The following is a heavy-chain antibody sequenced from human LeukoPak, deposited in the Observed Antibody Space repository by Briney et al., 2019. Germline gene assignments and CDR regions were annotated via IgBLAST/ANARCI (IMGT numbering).Heavy chain of an antibody. Sequence: GGSLRLSCAASGFTFSSYAMSWVRQAPGKGLKWVSAISGSGGSTYYADSVKGRFTISRDNSKNTLYLQMNSLRAEDTAVYYCAKGPRGGVVVTAMYFDYWGQGTLVTVSS. V-gene: IGHV3-23*01. CDR1: GFTFSSYA. CDR2: ISGSGGST. D-gene: IGHD2-21*02. J-gene: IGHJ4*02. CDR3: AKGPRGGVVVTAMYFDY.